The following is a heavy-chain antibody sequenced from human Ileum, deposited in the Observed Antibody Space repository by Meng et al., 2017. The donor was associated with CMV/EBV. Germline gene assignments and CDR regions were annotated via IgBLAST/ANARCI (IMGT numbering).Heavy chain of an antibody. CDR3: ARDGSGSYDHDGFDI. J-gene: IGHJ3*02. Sequence: SRGTFSSYPITWVRQAPGQGLEWMGGIIPTLGTANYAQKVQGRVTITTDESTSTAYMELRSLRSDDTGVYYCARDGSGSYDHDGFDIWGQGTMVTVSS. CDR1: RGTFSSYP. D-gene: IGHD3-10*01. CDR2: IIPTLGTA. V-gene: IGHV1-69*05.